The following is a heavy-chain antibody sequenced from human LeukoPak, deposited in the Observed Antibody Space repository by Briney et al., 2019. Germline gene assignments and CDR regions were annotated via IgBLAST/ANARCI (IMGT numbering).Heavy chain of an antibody. CDR1: GFTFSSYE. CDR3: ARVINFYYYMDV. CDR2: ISSSGSTI. D-gene: IGHD2/OR15-2a*01. V-gene: IGHV3-48*03. Sequence: PGGSLRLSCAASGFTFSSYEMNWVRQAPGKGLEWVSYISSSGSTIYYADSVKGRFTISRDNAKNSLYLQMNSLRAEDTAIYYCARVINFYYYMDVWGKWTTVTISS. J-gene: IGHJ6*03.